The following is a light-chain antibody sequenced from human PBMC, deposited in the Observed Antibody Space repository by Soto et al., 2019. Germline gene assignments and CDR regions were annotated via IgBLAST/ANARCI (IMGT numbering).Light chain of an antibody. CDR1: QSIHSW. J-gene: IGKJ1*01. CDR2: DAS. CDR3: QQYNIYSWT. Sequence: DIQMTQSPSTLSASVGDRVTITCRASQSIHSWLAWYQQKPGKAPKLLIYDASSLESGAASRFSGSGSGTEFTLTISSLQPDDFAVYYCQQYNIYSWTFGQGTKVDIK. V-gene: IGKV1-5*01.